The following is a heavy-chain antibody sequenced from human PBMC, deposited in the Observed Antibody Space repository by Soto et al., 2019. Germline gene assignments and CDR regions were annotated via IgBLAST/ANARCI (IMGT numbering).Heavy chain of an antibody. Sequence: QVQLVESGGGVVQPGKSLRLSCAASGFTFSSYGMYWVRQAPGKGLEWVAAIAYDGSNKYHADSVKGRFTISRDNSKNTHYLKINNTTVEDSAVYYCAKDIVRYTYGARANWGEGALVTVSS. CDR3: AKDIVRYTYGARAN. CDR2: IAYDGSNK. CDR1: GFTFSSYG. V-gene: IGHV3-30*18. J-gene: IGHJ4*02. D-gene: IGHD5-18*01.